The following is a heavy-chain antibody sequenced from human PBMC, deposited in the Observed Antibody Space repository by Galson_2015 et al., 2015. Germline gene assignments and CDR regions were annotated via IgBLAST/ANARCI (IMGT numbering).Heavy chain of an antibody. CDR1: GFTFSSYA. D-gene: IGHD4-23*01. CDR2: ISYDGSNK. J-gene: IGHJ4*02. Sequence: SLRLSCAASGFTFSSYAMHWVRQAPGKGLEWVAVISYDGSNKYYADSVKGRFTISRDNSKNTLYLQMNSLRAEDTAVYYCARGIYGGNLPDYWGQGTLVTVSS. V-gene: IGHV3-30-3*01. CDR3: ARGIYGGNLPDY.